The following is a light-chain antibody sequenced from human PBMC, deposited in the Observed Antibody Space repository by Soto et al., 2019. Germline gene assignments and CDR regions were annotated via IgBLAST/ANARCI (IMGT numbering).Light chain of an antibody. J-gene: IGKJ1*01. V-gene: IGKV1-39*01. CDR3: QQGFRVPRT. Sequence: DILMTQSPSSLSASVGDSVTLTCQTSQPISTYLNWYQHKSGRAPQLLIYAASSLQTGVPSRFSGSGSGTGFTLTINTLQPEDFATDYCQQGFRVPRTFGQGTK. CDR1: QPISTY. CDR2: AAS.